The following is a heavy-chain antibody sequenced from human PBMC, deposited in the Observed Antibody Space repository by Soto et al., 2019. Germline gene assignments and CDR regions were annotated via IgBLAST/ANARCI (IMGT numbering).Heavy chain of an antibody. Sequence: ASVKVSCKASGGTFSSYAISWVRQAPGQGLEWMGWISAYNGNTNYAQKLQGRVTMTTDTSTSTAYMELRSLRSDDTAVYYCARRGSSGWYAYWGQGTLVTVSS. J-gene: IGHJ4*02. D-gene: IGHD6-19*01. CDR2: ISAYNGNT. CDR1: GGTFSSYA. V-gene: IGHV1-18*01. CDR3: ARRGSSGWYAY.